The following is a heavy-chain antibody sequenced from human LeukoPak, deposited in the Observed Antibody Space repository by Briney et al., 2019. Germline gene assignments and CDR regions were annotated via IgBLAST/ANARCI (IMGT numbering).Heavy chain of an antibody. Sequence: GGSLRLSCAVSGFTFSSYAISWVRQAPGKGLEWVSGISNSGGSTYYVDSVKGRFTISRDNSKNTLYLQMNSLRVEDTAVYCCAKETTPTPYDAFDIWGPGTMVTVSS. J-gene: IGHJ3*02. CDR3: AKETTPTPYDAFDI. CDR1: GFTFSSYA. V-gene: IGHV3-23*01. CDR2: ISNSGGST. D-gene: IGHD1-14*01.